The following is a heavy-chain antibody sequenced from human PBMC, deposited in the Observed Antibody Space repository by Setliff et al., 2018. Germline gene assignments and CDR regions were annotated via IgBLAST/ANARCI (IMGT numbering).Heavy chain of an antibody. CDR3: ARYRFGKDFDY. V-gene: IGHV4-30-4*08. CDR1: GGSISSSSYY. Sequence: PSETLSLTCTVSGGSISSSSYYWSWIRQPPGKGLEWITYIYYSGSSYYNPSLQSRVTISVDTSKNQFSLKLSSVTAADTAVYYCARYRFGKDFDYWGQGTLVTVSS. CDR2: IYYSGSS. D-gene: IGHD3-16*02. J-gene: IGHJ4*02.